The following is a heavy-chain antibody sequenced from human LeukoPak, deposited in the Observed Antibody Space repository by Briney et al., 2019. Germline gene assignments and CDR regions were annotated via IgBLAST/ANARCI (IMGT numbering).Heavy chain of an antibody. CDR3: ARVGRDY. V-gene: IGHV3-53*01. Sequence: GGSLRLSCAASRFTFSSYAMHWVRQAPGKGLEWVSVIYSGGSTYYADSVKGRFTISRDNSKNTLYLQMNSLRAEDTAVYYCARVGRDYWGQGTLVTVSS. CDR2: IYSGGST. J-gene: IGHJ4*02. CDR1: RFTFSSYA.